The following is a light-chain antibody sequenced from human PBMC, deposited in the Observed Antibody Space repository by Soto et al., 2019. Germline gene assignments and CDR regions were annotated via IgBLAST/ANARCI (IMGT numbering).Light chain of an antibody. J-gene: IGKJ3*01. CDR1: QNVNNK. V-gene: IGKV3-15*01. Sequence: EIVMTQSPATLSVSPGEGATLSCRASQNVNNKLAWYQQKPGQPPRLLIYDASTRATGIPARFSGSGSGTEFTLTIISLPSEYCAVYSCLQYNNCPPFTFGPGTKVDIK. CDR3: LQYNNCPPFT. CDR2: DAS.